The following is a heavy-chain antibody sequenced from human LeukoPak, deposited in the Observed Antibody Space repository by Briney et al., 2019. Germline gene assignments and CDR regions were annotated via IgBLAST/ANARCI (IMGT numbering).Heavy chain of an antibody. J-gene: IGHJ6*02. D-gene: IGHD3-16*02. V-gene: IGHV3-48*03. Sequence: AGGSLRLSCAASGFTFSSYEMNWVRQAPGKGLEWVSKISGSGSTIHDADSVKGRFTISRDNAKNSLYLQMNSLRAEDTAVYYCARRLSYYGMDVWGQGNTVTVSS. CDR2: ISGSGSTI. CDR1: GFTFSSYE. CDR3: ARRLSYYGMDV.